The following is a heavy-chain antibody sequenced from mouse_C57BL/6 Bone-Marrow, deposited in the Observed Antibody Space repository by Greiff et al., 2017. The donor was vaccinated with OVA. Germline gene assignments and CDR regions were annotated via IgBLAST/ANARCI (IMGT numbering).Heavy chain of an antibody. CDR1: GYTFTDYY. V-gene: IGHV1-19*01. CDR2: INPYNGGT. J-gene: IGHJ1*03. Sequence: VQLQQSGPVLVKPGASVKMSCKASGYTFTDYYMNWVKQSHGKSLEWIGVINPYNGGTSYNQKFKGKATLTVDKSSSTAYMELNSLTSEDSAVYYCASLLCRWYFDVWGTGTTVTVSS. CDR3: ASLLCRWYFDV. D-gene: IGHD2-10*01.